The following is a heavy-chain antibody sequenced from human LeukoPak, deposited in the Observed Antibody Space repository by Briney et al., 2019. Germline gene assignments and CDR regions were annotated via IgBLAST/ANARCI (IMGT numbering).Heavy chain of an antibody. J-gene: IGHJ6*02. CDR1: GFTFSSYE. CDR3: ARWGIAVAATYYGMDV. V-gene: IGHV3-7*04. D-gene: IGHD6-19*01. Sequence: PGGSLRLSCAASGFTFSSYEMNWVRQAPGKGLEWVANIKQDGSEKKYVDSVKGRFTISRDNAKNSLYLQMNSLRAEDTAVYYCARWGIAVAATYYGMDVWGQGTTVTVSS. CDR2: IKQDGSEK.